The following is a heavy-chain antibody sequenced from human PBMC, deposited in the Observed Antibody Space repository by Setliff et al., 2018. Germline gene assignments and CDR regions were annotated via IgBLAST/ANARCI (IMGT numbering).Heavy chain of an antibody. CDR1: GASISTNSYY. Sequence: SETLSLTCTVSGASISTNSYYWGWIRQPPGKGLEWIGTLYYTGSTYYNPSLKSRVAVSVDTSKNQFSLKVNSVTAADTAVYYCANYSSGNFDYWGQGTLVTVSS. CDR3: ANYSSGNFDY. CDR2: LYYTGST. J-gene: IGHJ4*02. D-gene: IGHD6-19*01. V-gene: IGHV4-39*01.